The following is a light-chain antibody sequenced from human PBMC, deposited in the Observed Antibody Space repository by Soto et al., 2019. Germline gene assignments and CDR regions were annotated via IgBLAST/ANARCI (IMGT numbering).Light chain of an antibody. CDR1: SSDVGGYTY. V-gene: IGLV2-14*01. Sequence: QSALTQPASVSGSPGQSITISCTGTSSDVGGYTYVSWYQQHPGKAPKLMIYDVSNRPSGVSNRFSGSKSGNTASLTISGLQAEDEADYYCSSYTSSSALKVLFGGGTKLTVL. J-gene: IGLJ2*01. CDR2: DVS. CDR3: SSYTSSSALKVL.